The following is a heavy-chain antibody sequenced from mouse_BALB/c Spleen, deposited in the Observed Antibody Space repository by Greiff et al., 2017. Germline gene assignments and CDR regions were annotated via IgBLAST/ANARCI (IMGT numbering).Heavy chain of an antibody. J-gene: IGHJ2*01. V-gene: IGHV2-6-7*01. CDR1: GFSLTGYG. CDR2: IWGDGST. Sequence: VQGVESGPGLVAPSQSLSITCTVSGFSLTGYGVNWVRQPPGKGLEWLGMIWGDGSTDYNSAIKSRLSISKDNTKSQVFLRMKSLQTDDTARYYWAREGHYFDYWGQGTTLTVSA. CDR3: AREGHYFDY. D-gene: IGHD3-3*01.